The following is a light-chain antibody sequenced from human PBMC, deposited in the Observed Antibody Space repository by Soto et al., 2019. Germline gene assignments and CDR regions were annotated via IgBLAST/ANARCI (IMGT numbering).Light chain of an antibody. Sequence: EIVLTQSPGTLSLSPGERATLSCRASQSVSSSYLAWYQQKPGQAPRLLIYGASNRATGIPARFSGSGSGTEFTLTISRLEPEDFAVYYCQQYGSSSWTFGQGTKVDI. CDR2: GAS. CDR1: QSVSSSY. V-gene: IGKV3-20*01. J-gene: IGKJ1*01. CDR3: QQYGSSSWT.